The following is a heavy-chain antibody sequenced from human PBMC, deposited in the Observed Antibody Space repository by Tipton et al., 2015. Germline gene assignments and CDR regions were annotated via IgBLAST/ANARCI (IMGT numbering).Heavy chain of an antibody. CDR3: ARDVRRRYSGSYSDY. V-gene: IGHV3-48*01. Sequence: SLRLSCAASGFTFSTYNMNWVRQAPGKGLGWISSISVSNTTMEYADSVKGRFTISRDNANASLYLHMNSLRAEDTAVYYCARDVRRRYSGSYSDYWGQGTLVTVSS. D-gene: IGHD1-26*01. CDR2: ISVSNTTM. J-gene: IGHJ4*02. CDR1: GFTFSTYN.